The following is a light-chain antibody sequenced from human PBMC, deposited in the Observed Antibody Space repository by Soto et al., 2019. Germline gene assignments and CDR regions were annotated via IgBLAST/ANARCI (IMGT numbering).Light chain of an antibody. J-gene: IGKJ4*01. CDR3: QQRSAWPLT. Sequence: EIVLTQSPATLSLSPGERATLSCRASQSVGNFIAWYQQKPGQAPRLLIYDTSNRFTGIPARFSGSGSGTDFTLTINSLESEDSAVFYCQQRSAWPLTFAGGTRVEIK. V-gene: IGKV3-11*01. CDR2: DTS. CDR1: QSVGNF.